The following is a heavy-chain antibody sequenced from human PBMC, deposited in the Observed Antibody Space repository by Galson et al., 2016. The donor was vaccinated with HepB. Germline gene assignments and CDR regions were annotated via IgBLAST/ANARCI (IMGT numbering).Heavy chain of an antibody. D-gene: IGHD7-27*01. Sequence: SLRLSCAASGFTFSSYVMHWVRQAPGKGLEWVAVIWYDGSNKYYADSEKGRFTISKDNSKNTLSLQLNSLRAEDTAVYYCAREDFKFWGFDPWGQGTLVTGSS. CDR1: GFTFSSYV. CDR2: IWYDGSNK. V-gene: IGHV3-33*01. J-gene: IGHJ5*02. CDR3: AREDFKFWGFDP.